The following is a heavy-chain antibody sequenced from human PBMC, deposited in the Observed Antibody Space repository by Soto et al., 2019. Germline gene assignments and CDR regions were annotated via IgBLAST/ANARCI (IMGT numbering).Heavy chain of an antibody. V-gene: IGHV3-48*03. CDR3: ARAKYGDYSNAFDS. CDR1: GFTFSSSE. Sequence: GVSLRLSCAASGFTFSSSEMNWVRPAAGKGLEWVSYISGGGDTIYYGDSVKGRFTMSRDNAKNSLYLQVNSLRGEDTAVYYCARAKYGDYSNAFDSWGQGTMVTVSS. J-gene: IGHJ3*02. CDR2: ISGGGDTI. D-gene: IGHD4-17*01.